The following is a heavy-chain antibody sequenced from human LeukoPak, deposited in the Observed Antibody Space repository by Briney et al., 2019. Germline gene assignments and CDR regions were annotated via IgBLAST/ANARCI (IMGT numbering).Heavy chain of an antibody. Sequence: PSETLSLTCAVYGGSFSGYYWSWIRQPPGKGLEWIGEINHSGSTNYNPSLKSRVTISVDTSKNQFSLKLSSVTAADTAVYYCAREEGYDAHAFDIWGQGTMVTVSS. CDR2: INHSGST. J-gene: IGHJ3*02. V-gene: IGHV4-34*01. CDR1: GGSFSGYY. CDR3: AREEGYDAHAFDI. D-gene: IGHD5-12*01.